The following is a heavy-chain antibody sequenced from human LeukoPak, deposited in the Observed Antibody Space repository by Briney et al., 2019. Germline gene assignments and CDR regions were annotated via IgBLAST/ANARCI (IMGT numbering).Heavy chain of an antibody. CDR1: GGSISSYY. D-gene: IGHD6-19*01. J-gene: IGHJ4*02. Sequence: SETLSLTCTVSGGSISSYYCSWIRQPPGKGLEWIGYIYYSGSTNYNPSLKSRVTISVDTSKNQFSLKLSSVTAADTAVYYRARGSGWYLFDYWAREPWSPSPQ. CDR2: IYYSGST. CDR3: ARGSGWYLFDY. V-gene: IGHV4-59*01.